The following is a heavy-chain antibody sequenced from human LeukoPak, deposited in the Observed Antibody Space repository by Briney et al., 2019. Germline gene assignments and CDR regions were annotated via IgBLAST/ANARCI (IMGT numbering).Heavy chain of an antibody. V-gene: IGHV4-61*02. CDR3: ARSNRLLTYYYDSSGYQGLAFDI. D-gene: IGHD3-22*01. Sequence: SQTLSLTCTVSGGSISSGSYYWSWIRQPAGKGLEWIGRIYTSGSTNYNPSLKSRVTISVDTSKNQFSLKLSSVTAADTAVYYCARSNRLLTYYYDSSGYQGLAFDIWGQGTMVTVSS. J-gene: IGHJ3*02. CDR2: IYTSGST. CDR1: GGSISSGSYY.